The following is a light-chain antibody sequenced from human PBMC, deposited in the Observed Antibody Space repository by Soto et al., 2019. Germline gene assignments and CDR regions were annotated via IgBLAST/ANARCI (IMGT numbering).Light chain of an antibody. Sequence: DIQMTQSPSSLSASVGDRVTITCRSSQSIISYLNRYQQKAGKAPQLLIYAASSLQSGVPARFSGGGSATDFTLTISSLQPEDSAIDYCQQSYSGPRTFGQGTKLESK. CDR2: AAS. J-gene: IGKJ2*02. CDR1: QSIISY. V-gene: IGKV1-39*01. CDR3: QQSYSGPRT.